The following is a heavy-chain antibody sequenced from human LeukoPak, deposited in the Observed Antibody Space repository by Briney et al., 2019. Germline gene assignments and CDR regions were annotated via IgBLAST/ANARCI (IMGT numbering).Heavy chain of an antibody. CDR3: ARLDCSSTSCYSPFDY. CDR1: GGSISSYY. J-gene: IGHJ4*02. V-gene: IGHV4-4*07. Sequence: SETLSLTCTVSGGSISSYYWSWIRQPAGKGLEWIGRIYTSGSTNYNPSLKSRVTISVDTSKNQFSLKLSSVTAADTAVYYCARLDCSSTSCYSPFDYWGQGTLVTVSS. CDR2: IYTSGST. D-gene: IGHD2-2*02.